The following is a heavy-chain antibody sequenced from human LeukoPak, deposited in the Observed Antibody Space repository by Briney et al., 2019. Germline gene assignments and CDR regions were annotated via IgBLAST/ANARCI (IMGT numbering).Heavy chain of an antibody. CDR2: INPNSGAT. CDR1: GYTFTGYY. J-gene: IGHJ4*02. Sequence: ASAKVSCKASGYTFTGYYVNWVRQAPGQGLEWMGWINPNSGATNYAQKFQGRVTVTRDTSITTAYMELSRLTSDDTALYYCAREGSSGATTYWGQGTLVTVSS. V-gene: IGHV1-2*02. D-gene: IGHD1-26*01. CDR3: AREGSSGATTY.